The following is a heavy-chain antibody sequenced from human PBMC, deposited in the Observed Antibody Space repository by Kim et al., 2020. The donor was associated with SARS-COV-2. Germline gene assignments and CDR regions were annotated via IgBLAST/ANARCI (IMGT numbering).Heavy chain of an antibody. CDR1: GGSISSSSYF. CDR2: IHYSGSI. CDR3: ARLLWEATIERRFDP. D-gene: IGHD1-26*01. V-gene: IGHV4-39*02. Sequence: SETLSLTCTVSGGSISSSSYFWGWFRQPPGKGLEWIGSIHYSGSIYYNPSLKSRVTISVDTSKNHFSLKLSSVTAADTAVYYCARLLWEATIERRFDPWGQGTLVAVSS. J-gene: IGHJ5*02.